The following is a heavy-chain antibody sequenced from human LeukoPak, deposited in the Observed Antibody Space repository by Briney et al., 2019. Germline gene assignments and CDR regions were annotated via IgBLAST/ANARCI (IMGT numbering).Heavy chain of an antibody. D-gene: IGHD2-21*02. CDR3: AGRIVVVTQFDY. Sequence: SETLSLTCAVYGGSFSGYYWSWIRQPPGKGLEWIGEINHSGSTNYNPSLKSRVTISVDTSKNQFSLKLSSVTAADTAVYYCAGRIVVVTQFDYWGQGTLVTVSS. CDR2: INHSGST. V-gene: IGHV4-34*01. J-gene: IGHJ4*02. CDR1: GGSFSGYY.